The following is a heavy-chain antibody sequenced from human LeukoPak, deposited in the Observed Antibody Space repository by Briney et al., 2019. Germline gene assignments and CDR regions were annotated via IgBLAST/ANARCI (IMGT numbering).Heavy chain of an antibody. CDR3: ARDSCSSTSCLSIDDY. CDR2: INPNSGGT. CDR1: GYTFSGYY. V-gene: IGHV1-2*02. J-gene: IGHJ4*02. D-gene: IGHD2-2*01. Sequence: ASVKVSCKASGYTFSGYYMHWVRQAPGQGLEWMGWINPNSGGTNYAQKFQGRVTMTRDTSISTAYMELSRLGSDDTAVYYCARDSCSSTSCLSIDDYWGQGTLVTVSS.